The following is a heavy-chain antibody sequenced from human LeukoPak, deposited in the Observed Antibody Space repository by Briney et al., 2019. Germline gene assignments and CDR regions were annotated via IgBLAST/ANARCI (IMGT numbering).Heavy chain of an antibody. Sequence: PGGSLRLSCAASGFTFSRYWMSWVRQAPGKGLEWVSVIYSGGSTYYADSVKGRFTISRDKSKNTLYLQMNSLRAEDTAVYYCARGSYGSGSSYFDYWGQGTLVTVSS. V-gene: IGHV3-53*01. CDR2: IYSGGST. CDR1: GFTFSRYW. CDR3: ARGSYGSGSSYFDY. D-gene: IGHD3-10*01. J-gene: IGHJ4*02.